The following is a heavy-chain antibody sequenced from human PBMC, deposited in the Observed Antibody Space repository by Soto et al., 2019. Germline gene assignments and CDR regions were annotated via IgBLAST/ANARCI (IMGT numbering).Heavy chain of an antibody. CDR2: ISAYNGNT. J-gene: IGHJ5*02. V-gene: IGHV1-18*01. CDR3: ARVNDFWSGYYGGP. D-gene: IGHD3-3*01. CDR1: GYTFTSYG. Sequence: ASVKLSCKASGYTFTSYGISCVRQAPGQGLEWMGWISAYNGNTNYAQKLQGRVTMTTDTSTSTAYMELRSLRSDDTAVYYCARVNDFWSGYYGGPWGQGTLVTVSS.